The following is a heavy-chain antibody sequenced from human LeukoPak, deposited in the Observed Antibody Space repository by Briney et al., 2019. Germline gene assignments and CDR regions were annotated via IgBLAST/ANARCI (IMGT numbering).Heavy chain of an antibody. Sequence: ASVKVSCKASGYTFTGYYMHWVRQAPGQGLEWMGWINTNSGGTNYAQTFQGRVTMTRDTSISTAYMELSRLRSDDTAVYYCARDGASIAAAGDPWGQGTLVTVSS. CDR3: ARDGASIAAAGDP. CDR2: INTNSGGT. J-gene: IGHJ5*02. V-gene: IGHV1-2*02. CDR1: GYTFTGYY. D-gene: IGHD6-13*01.